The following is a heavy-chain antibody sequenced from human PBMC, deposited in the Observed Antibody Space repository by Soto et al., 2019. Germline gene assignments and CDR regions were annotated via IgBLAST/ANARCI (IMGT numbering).Heavy chain of an antibody. Sequence: GGSLRLSCAASGFTFSDYYMSWIRQAPGKGLEWVSYISSSSSYTNYADSVKGRFTISRDNAKNSLYLLMNSLRAEDTAVYYCARFYDSSSKFDYWGQGTLVTVSS. V-gene: IGHV3-11*06. CDR2: ISSSSSYT. D-gene: IGHD3-22*01. CDR1: GFTFSDYY. J-gene: IGHJ4*02. CDR3: ARFYDSSSKFDY.